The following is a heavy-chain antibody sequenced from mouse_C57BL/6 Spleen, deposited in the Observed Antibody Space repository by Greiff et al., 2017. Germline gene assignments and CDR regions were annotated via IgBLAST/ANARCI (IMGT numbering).Heavy chain of an antibody. Sequence: VQLQQSGAELVRPGTSVKMSCKASGYTFTNYWLGWAKQRPGHGLEWIGDIYPGGGYTKYNQKFKDKATLTADKSSSTAYMQLSSLTYEDSAVYYGARDPVVAPFDYWGQGTTLTVSS. V-gene: IGHV1-63*01. CDR2: IYPGGGYT. CDR3: ARDPVVAPFDY. D-gene: IGHD1-1*01. J-gene: IGHJ2*01. CDR1: GYTFTNYW.